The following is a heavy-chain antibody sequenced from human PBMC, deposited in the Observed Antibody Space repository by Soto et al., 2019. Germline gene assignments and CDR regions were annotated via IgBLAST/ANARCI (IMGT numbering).Heavy chain of an antibody. D-gene: IGHD2-15*01. J-gene: IGHJ4*02. CDR3: TGETFGARDY. V-gene: IGHV3-74*01. Sequence: DVQLVESGGGLVQPGGSLRLSCAASGFTFTTYWMYWVRQAPGKGLVWVSRINPEETTATYADSVEGRFTISRDNAKNTLYLEMNSLRAEDTAVYYCTGETFGARDYWGQGTLVTVSS. CDR2: INPEETTA. CDR1: GFTFTTYW.